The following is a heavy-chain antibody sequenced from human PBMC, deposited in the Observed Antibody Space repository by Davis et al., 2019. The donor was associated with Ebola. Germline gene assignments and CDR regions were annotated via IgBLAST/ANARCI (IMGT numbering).Heavy chain of an antibody. Sequence: MPSETLSLTCTVSGGSIISSRSYWGWIRQPPRKGLEWIGSIYYSGITYYNPSLKSRVTISVDTSKNQFSLKVTSVTAADTAVYYCARAQYYYGSENFYSGMDVWGQGTTVTVSS. CDR1: GGSIISSRSY. J-gene: IGHJ6*02. V-gene: IGHV4-39*07. CDR3: ARAQYYYGSENFYSGMDV. D-gene: IGHD3-10*01. CDR2: IYYSGIT.